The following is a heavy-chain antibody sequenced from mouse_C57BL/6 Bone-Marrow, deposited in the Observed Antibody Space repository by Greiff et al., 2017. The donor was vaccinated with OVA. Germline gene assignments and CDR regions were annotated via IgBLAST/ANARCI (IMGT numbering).Heavy chain of an antibody. CDR3: TADGGDY. CDR2: IDPENGDT. V-gene: IGHV14-4*01. Sequence: VQLKESGAELVRPGASVTLSCTASGFNIKDDYMHWVKQRPEQGLEWIGWIDPENGDTEYASKFQGKATITADTSSNTAYLQLSSLTSEDTAVYYCTADGGDYWGQGTTLTVSS. J-gene: IGHJ2*01. CDR1: GFNIKDDY.